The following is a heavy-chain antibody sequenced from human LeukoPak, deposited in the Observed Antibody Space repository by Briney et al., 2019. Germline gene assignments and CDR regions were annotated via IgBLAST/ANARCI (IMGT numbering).Heavy chain of an antibody. CDR3: ARVGTFMVRGVIDY. D-gene: IGHD3-10*01. J-gene: IGHJ4*02. V-gene: IGHV4-34*01. CDR2: INHSGST. CDR1: GGSFSGYY. Sequence: SETLSLTCAVYGGSFSGYYWSWIRQPPGKGLEWIGEINHSGSTNYNPSLKSRVTISVDTSKNQFSLKLSSVTAADTAVYYCARVGTFMVRGVIDYWGQGTLVTVSS.